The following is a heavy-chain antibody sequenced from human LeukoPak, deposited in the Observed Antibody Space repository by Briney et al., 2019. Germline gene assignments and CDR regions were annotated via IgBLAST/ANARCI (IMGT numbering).Heavy chain of an antibody. Sequence: GGSLRLSCAASGFTFSSYEMNWVRQAPGKGLEWVSYISVSGSITYHADSVKGRFTNSRDNAKNSLYLQMNSLRAEDTAVYYCTRGCASCVWFDWGQGTLVTVSS. J-gene: IGHJ4*02. CDR3: TRGCASCVWFD. V-gene: IGHV3-48*03. CDR2: ISVSGSIT. CDR1: GFTFSSYE. D-gene: IGHD2-15*01.